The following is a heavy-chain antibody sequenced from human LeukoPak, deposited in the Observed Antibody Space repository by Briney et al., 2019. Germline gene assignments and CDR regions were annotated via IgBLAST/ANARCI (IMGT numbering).Heavy chain of an antibody. Sequence: KSSQTLSLTCAVYGGSFSGYYWSWIRQPPGKGLEWIGEINHSGSTNYNPSLKSRVTTSVDTSKNQFSLKLSSVTAADTAVYYCARRSPFLRGYSYGPKGYYYYGMDVWGQGTTVTVSS. CDR2: INHSGST. CDR3: ARRSPFLRGYSYGPKGYYYYGMDV. D-gene: IGHD5-18*01. V-gene: IGHV4-34*01. J-gene: IGHJ6*02. CDR1: GGSFSGYY.